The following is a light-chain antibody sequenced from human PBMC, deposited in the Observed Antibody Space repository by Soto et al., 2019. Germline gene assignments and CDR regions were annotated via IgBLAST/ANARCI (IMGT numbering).Light chain of an antibody. Sequence: EIVLTQSPGTLSLSPGERATLSCRASQSVSSYYLAWYQQKPGQAPRLLIYAASSRATGILDRFSGGGSGTDFNLTISRLEPEDFAVYYCQQCGSSPWTFGQGTKVEIK. CDR2: AAS. CDR3: QQCGSSPWT. V-gene: IGKV3-20*01. J-gene: IGKJ1*01. CDR1: QSVSSYY.